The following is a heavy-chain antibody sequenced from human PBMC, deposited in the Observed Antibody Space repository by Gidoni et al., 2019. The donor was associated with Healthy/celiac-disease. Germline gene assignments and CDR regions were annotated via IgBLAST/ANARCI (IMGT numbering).Heavy chain of an antibody. D-gene: IGHD3-3*01. V-gene: IGHV3-21*01. CDR1: GFTFSSYS. CDR2: ISSSSSYI. J-gene: IGHJ4*02. Sequence: EVQLVESGGGLVTPGGSLSLSCAASGFTFSSYSMNWVRQAPGKGLEWVSSISSSSSYIYYADSVKGRFTISRDNAKNSLYLQMNSLRAEDTAVYYCARGYFGVVNLDYWGQGTLVTVSS. CDR3: ARGYFGVVNLDY.